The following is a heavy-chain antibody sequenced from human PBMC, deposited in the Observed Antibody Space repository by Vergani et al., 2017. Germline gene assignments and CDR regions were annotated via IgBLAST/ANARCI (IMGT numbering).Heavy chain of an antibody. CDR1: GGSISSYY. D-gene: IGHD5-18*01. CDR3: ATGYRIPHFLPGAFDI. V-gene: IGHV4-59*01. Sequence: QVQLQESGPGLVKPSETLSLTCTVSGGSISSYYWSWIRQPPGKGLEWIGYIYYSGSTNYNPSLKSRVTISVDTSKNQFSLKLSSVTAADTAVYYCATGYRIPHFLPGAFDIWGQGTMVTVSS. CDR2: IYYSGST. J-gene: IGHJ3*02.